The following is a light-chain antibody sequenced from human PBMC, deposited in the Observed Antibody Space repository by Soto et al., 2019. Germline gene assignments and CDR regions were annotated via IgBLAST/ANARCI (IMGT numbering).Light chain of an antibody. CDR1: QTIRGL. V-gene: IGKV3-11*01. CDR2: DTS. Sequence: EIVLTQSPATLSLSPGERATLSCRTSQTIRGLLNWYQQRPGQAPRLLIYDTSNRATDIPARFSGSGSGTDFILTISSLDPEDFVVYFCHQRHNWPITFRQGTRLDIK. CDR3: HQRHNWPIT. J-gene: IGKJ5*01.